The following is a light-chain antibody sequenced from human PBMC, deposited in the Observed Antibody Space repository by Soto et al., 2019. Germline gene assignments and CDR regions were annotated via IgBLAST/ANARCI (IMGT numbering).Light chain of an antibody. CDR2: EGS. V-gene: IGLV2-23*01. J-gene: IGLJ1*01. CDR1: SSDVGSYNL. Sequence: QSVLTQPASVSGSPGQSITISCTGTSSDVGSYNLVSWYQQHPGKAPKLMIYEGSKRPSGVSNRFSGSKSGNTASLTISGLQAEDDADYYCCSYAGSSTGYVFGTWTKVTVL. CDR3: CSYAGSSTGYV.